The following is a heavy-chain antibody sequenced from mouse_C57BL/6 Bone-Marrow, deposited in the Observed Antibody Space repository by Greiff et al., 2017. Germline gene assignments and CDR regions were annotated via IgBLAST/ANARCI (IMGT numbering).Heavy chain of an antibody. CDR3: ARGGYGSSYAWFAY. V-gene: IGHV1-81*01. CDR1: GYTFTSYG. D-gene: IGHD1-1*01. CDR2: IYPRSGNT. Sequence: LVESGAELARPGASVKLSCKASGYTFTSYGISWVKQRTGQGLEWIGEIYPRSGNTYYNEKFKGKATLTADKSSSTAYMELRSLTSEDSAVYFCARGGYGSSYAWFAYWGQGTLVTVSA. J-gene: IGHJ3*01.